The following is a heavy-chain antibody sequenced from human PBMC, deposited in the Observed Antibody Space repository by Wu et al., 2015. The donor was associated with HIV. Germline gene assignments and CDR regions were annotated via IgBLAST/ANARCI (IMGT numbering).Heavy chain of an antibody. CDR3: ARGARGYGFGY. Sequence: QVHLVQSGAEVKKPGASVKVSCGTSGYTFSGYNIHWVRQAPGQGLEWMGWMNPNSGNTGYAQKFQGRVTMTRNTSISTAYMELSSLRSEDTAVYYCARGARGYGFGYWGQGTLVTVSS. D-gene: IGHD5-12*01. J-gene: IGHJ4*02. CDR1: GYTFSGYN. CDR2: MNPNSGNT. V-gene: IGHV1-8*02.